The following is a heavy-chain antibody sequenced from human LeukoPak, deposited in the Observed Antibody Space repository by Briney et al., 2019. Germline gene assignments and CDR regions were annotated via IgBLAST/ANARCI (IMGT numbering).Heavy chain of an antibody. D-gene: IGHD2/OR15-2a*01. CDR2: INYSGST. J-gene: IGHJ4*02. CDR1: GGSISIYY. CDR3: ARDLELGY. V-gene: IGHV4-59*01. Sequence: SETLSLTCTVSGGSISIYYWSWIRQPPGKGLEWIGYINYSGSTNYNPSLNSRVTISVDTSKNQFSLKLTSVTAADTALYYCARDLELGYWGQGTLVTVSS.